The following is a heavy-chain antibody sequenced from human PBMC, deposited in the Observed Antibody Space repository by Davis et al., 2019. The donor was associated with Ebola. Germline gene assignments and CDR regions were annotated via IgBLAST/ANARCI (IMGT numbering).Heavy chain of an antibody. J-gene: IGHJ5*02. CDR2: IIPSGGST. CDR1: GYTFTSYY. V-gene: IGHV1-46*01. Sequence: ASVKVSCKASGYTFTSYYIHWVRQAPGQGLEWMGIIIPSGGSTTYAQKFQGRVTITADESTSTAYMELSSLRSEDTAVYYCAREPQLRYRNWFDPWGQGTLVTVSS. CDR3: AREPQLRYRNWFDP. D-gene: IGHD3-9*01.